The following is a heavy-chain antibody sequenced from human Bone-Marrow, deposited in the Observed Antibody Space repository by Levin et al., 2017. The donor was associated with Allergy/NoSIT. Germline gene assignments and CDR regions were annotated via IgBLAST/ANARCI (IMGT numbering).Heavy chain of an antibody. D-gene: IGHD6-13*01. J-gene: IGHJ5*02. Sequence: VASVKVSCKASGYTFTSYGICWVRQAPGQGLEWTGWISTYNDNTHYAQNFQGRVTMTTDTSASTAYMELRSLRTDDTAVYYCARDLFWISSAGTAFDPWGQGTLVTVSS. V-gene: IGHV1-18*01. CDR3: ARDLFWISSAGTAFDP. CDR2: ISTYNDNT. CDR1: GYTFTSYG.